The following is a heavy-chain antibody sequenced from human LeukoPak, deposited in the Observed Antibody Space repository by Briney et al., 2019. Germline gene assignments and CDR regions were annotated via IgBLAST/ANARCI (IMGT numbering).Heavy chain of an antibody. Sequence: AASVKVSCKASGGTFSSYAISWVRQAPGQGLEWMGGIIPIFGTANYAQKFQGRVTITADESTSTAYMELSSLRSEDTAVYYCASGWELLNLDYWGQGTLVTVSS. CDR2: IIPIFGTA. CDR1: GGTFSSYA. J-gene: IGHJ4*02. V-gene: IGHV1-69*13. CDR3: ASGWELLNLDY. D-gene: IGHD1-26*01.